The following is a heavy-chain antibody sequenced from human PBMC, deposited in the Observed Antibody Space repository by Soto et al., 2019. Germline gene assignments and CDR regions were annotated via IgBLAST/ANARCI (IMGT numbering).Heavy chain of an antibody. J-gene: IGHJ6*02. D-gene: IGHD2-2*01. CDR1: GGAFSGYY. CDR2: INHSGST. CDR3: ARGGDIVVVPAAMNYYYYGMDV. V-gene: IGHV4-34*01. Sequence: SETLSLTCAVYGGAFSGYYWSWIRQPPGKGLEWIGEINHSGSTNYNPSLKSRVTISVDTSKNQFSLKLSSVTAADTAVYYCARGGDIVVVPAAMNYYYYGMDVWGQGTTVTVS.